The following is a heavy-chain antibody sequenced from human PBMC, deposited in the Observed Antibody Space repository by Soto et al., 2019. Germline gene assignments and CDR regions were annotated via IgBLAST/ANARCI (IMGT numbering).Heavy chain of an antibody. CDR1: GGTFSSYT. Sequence: QVQLVQSGAEVKKPGSSVKVSCKASGGTFSSYTISWVRQAPGQGLEWMGRIIPILGIANYAQKFQGRVTITADKSTSTAYMELSSLRSEDTAVYYCARELEIYGDYGQNWFDPWGQGTLVTVSS. J-gene: IGHJ5*02. V-gene: IGHV1-69*02. CDR2: IIPILGIA. D-gene: IGHD4-17*01. CDR3: ARELEIYGDYGQNWFDP.